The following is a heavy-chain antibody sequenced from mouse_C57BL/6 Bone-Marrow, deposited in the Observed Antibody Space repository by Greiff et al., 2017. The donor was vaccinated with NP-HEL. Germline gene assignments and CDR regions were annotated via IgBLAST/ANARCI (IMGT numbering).Heavy chain of an antibody. CDR1: GYTFTDYY. Sequence: EVQLQQSGPELVKPGASVKISCKASGYTFTDYYMNWVKQSHGKSLEWIGDINPNNGGTSYNQKFKGKATLTVDKSSSTAYMELRSLTSEDSAVYYCAPADYSNLGGYWGQGTSVTVSS. J-gene: IGHJ4*01. CDR2: INPNNGGT. D-gene: IGHD2-5*01. V-gene: IGHV1-26*01. CDR3: APADYSNLGGY.